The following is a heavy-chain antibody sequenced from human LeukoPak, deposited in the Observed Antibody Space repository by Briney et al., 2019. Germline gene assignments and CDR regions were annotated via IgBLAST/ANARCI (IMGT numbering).Heavy chain of an antibody. CDR1: GGTFSSYA. Sequence: SVKVSCKASGGTFSSYAISWVRQAPGQGLEWMGRIIPILGIANYAQKFQGRVTITADKSTSTAYMELSSLRSEDTAVYYCARGVGLRFLEWSRRGQGTLVTVSS. V-gene: IGHV1-69*04. D-gene: IGHD3-3*01. CDR3: ARGVGLRFLEWSR. CDR2: IIPILGIA. J-gene: IGHJ4*02.